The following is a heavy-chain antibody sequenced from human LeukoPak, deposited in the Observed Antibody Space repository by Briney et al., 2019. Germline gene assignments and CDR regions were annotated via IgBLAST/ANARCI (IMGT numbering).Heavy chain of an antibody. D-gene: IGHD3-16*02. CDR1: GFSFGSYA. CDR2: ISHNAVST. J-gene: IGHJ5*02. Sequence: GGSLRLSCAASGFSFGSYAMSWVRQAPGKGLGWVSTISHNAVSTYYADAVKGRFTISRDNAKNTVYLQMNSLRGEDTAVYYCAKDSSSAWFDPWGQGTLVTVSS. V-gene: IGHV3-23*01. CDR3: AKDSSSAWFDP.